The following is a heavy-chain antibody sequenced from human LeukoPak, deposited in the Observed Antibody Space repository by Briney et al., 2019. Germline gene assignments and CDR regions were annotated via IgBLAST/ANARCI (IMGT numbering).Heavy chain of an antibody. CDR3: AKDIGHSSSFVDY. D-gene: IGHD6-13*01. Sequence: PGRSLRLSCAASGFTFSSYGMHWVRQAPGKGLEWVAFIRYDGSNKYYADSVKGRFTISRDNSKNTLYLQMNSLRAEDTALYYCAKDIGHSSSFVDYWGQGTLVTVSS. V-gene: IGHV3-30*02. CDR2: IRYDGSNK. J-gene: IGHJ4*02. CDR1: GFTFSSYG.